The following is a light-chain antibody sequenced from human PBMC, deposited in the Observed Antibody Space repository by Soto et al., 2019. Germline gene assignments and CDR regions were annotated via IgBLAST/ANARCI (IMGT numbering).Light chain of an antibody. J-gene: IGKJ1*01. Sequence: DIVMTHSPDSLAVSLGERATINLKSSQSFLYSSNNKNYLAWYQQKPGQPPKLLIYWASTRESGVPDRFSGSGSGTDFTLTISSLQAEDVAVYYCQQYYSTPRTFGQGTKVDIK. CDR2: WAS. V-gene: IGKV4-1*01. CDR1: QSFLYSSNNKNY. CDR3: QQYYSTPRT.